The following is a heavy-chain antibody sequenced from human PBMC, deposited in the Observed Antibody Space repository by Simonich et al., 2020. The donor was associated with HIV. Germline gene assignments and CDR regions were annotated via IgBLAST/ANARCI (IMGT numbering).Heavy chain of an antibody. D-gene: IGHD2-2*01. J-gene: IGHJ4*02. Sequence: EVQLVESGGGLVKPGGSLRLSCAASGFTFSSYSMNWVRQAPGKGLEWVSSISSSSRYIYYADSVKGRFTISRDNAKNSLYLQMNSRRAEDTAVYYCARDGRKGSSTSCSDYWGQGTLVTVSS. CDR3: ARDGRKGSSTSCSDY. CDR1: GFTFSSYS. CDR2: ISSSSRYI. V-gene: IGHV3-21*01.